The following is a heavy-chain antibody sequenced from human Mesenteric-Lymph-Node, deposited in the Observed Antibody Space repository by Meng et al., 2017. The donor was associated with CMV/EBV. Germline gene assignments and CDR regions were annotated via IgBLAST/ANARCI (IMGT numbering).Heavy chain of an antibody. V-gene: IGHV3-30-3*01. J-gene: IGHJ6*02. CDR3: ARDGAPSDFWSGYYFVGHYGMDV. D-gene: IGHD3-3*01. Sequence: GGSLRLSCAASGFTFSSYAMHWVRQAPGKGLEWVAVISYDGSNKYYADSVKGRFTISRDNSKNTLYLQMNSLRAEDTAVYYCARDGAPSDFWSGYYFVGHYGMDVWGQGTTVTVSS. CDR1: GFTFSSYA. CDR2: ISYDGSNK.